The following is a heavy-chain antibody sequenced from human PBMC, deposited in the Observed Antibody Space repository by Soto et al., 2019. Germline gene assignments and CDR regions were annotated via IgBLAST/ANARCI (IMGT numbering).Heavy chain of an antibody. Sequence: GESLKISCKGSGYSFTSYWISWVRQMPGKGLEWMGRIDPSDSYTNYSPSFQGHVTISADKSISTAYLQWSSLKASDTAMYYCVICSISWSHYYGMDVWGQGTTVTVSS. J-gene: IGHJ6*02. CDR1: GYSFTSYW. V-gene: IGHV5-10-1*01. CDR3: VICSISWSHYYGMDV. D-gene: IGHD6-13*01. CDR2: IDPSDSYT.